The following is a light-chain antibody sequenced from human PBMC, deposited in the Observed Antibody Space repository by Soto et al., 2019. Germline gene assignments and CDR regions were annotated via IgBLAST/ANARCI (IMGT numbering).Light chain of an antibody. CDR3: SSYTSRSTLV. Sequence: QPVLTQPASVSGSPGQSITISCTGTSSDVGGYNYVSWYQQHPGKAPKLMIYEVSNRPSGVSNRFSGSKSGKTASLTISGLQAEDEADYYCSSYTSRSTLVFGTGTKLTVL. CDR1: SSDVGGYNY. J-gene: IGLJ1*01. V-gene: IGLV2-14*01. CDR2: EVS.